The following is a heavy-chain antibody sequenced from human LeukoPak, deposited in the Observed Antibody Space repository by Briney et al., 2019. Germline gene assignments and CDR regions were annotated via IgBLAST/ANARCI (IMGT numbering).Heavy chain of an antibody. Sequence: GGSLRLSCAASXFTFSSYLMHWVRQAPGKGLVWVSRINSDGSSTSYADSVKGRFTISRDNAKNTLYLQVNSLRTEDTAVYYCARDIADAFDIWGQGTMVTVSS. J-gene: IGHJ3*02. V-gene: IGHV3-74*01. D-gene: IGHD6-13*01. CDR2: INSDGSST. CDR1: XFTFSSYL. CDR3: ARDIADAFDI.